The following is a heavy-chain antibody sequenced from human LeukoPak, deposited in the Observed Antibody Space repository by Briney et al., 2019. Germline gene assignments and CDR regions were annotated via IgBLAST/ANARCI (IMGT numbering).Heavy chain of an antibody. V-gene: IGHV3-21*06. D-gene: IGHD6-6*01. J-gene: IGHJ6*04. CDR1: GFTFSSYS. CDR3: ARDDAPTARASGMDV. CDR2: ISETSCHI. Sequence: PGGSLSLSCAASGFTFSSYSMNWVRQAPGKGLEWVSYISETSCHIYYAQSVRGRFTISRDNAKNSLYLQLNSLRVEDTAVYYCARDDAPTARASGMDVWGKGTTVIVSS.